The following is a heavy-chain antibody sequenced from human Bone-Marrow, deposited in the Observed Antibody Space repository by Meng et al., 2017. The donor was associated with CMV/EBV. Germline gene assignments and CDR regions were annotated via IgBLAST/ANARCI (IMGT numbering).Heavy chain of an antibody. CDR2: ITHSGST. Sequence: HVHRQQGGAGLLQPSETPSLTVGVYGSPCSGYWSWVRQPPGKGLEWIGEITHSGSTNYNVSLKSRVTISIDTSKNQFSLKLSSVTATDTAVYYCAPGFRSWSGSYSSWGQGTLVTVSS. J-gene: IGHJ4*02. CDR3: APGFRSWSGSYSS. D-gene: IGHD1-26*01. CDR1: GSPCSGY. V-gene: IGHV4-34*01.